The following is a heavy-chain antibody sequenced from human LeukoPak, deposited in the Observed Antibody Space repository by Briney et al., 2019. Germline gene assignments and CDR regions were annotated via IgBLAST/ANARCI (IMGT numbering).Heavy chain of an antibody. CDR1: GGSISSYY. J-gene: IGHJ3*02. Sequence: SETLSLTCTVSGGSISSYYWSWIRQPPGKGLEWIGYNYYSGSTNYNPSLKSRVTISVDTSKNQFSLKLSSVTAADPAVYYCARGSYDILTGYSDAFDIWGQGTMVTVSS. V-gene: IGHV4-59*01. CDR3: ARGSYDILTGYSDAFDI. CDR2: NYYSGST. D-gene: IGHD3-9*01.